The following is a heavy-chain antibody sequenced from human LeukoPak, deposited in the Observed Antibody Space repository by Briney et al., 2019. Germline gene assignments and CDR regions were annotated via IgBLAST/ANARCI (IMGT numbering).Heavy chain of an antibody. V-gene: IGHV1-24*01. D-gene: IGHD3-10*01. Sequence: EASVKVSCKVSGYTLSELSMHWVRQAPGKGLEWMGGFDPEDEETVYAQQFQGRVTMTEDTSTDTAYMELSSLRSEDTAVYYCARPGRSGSYQYYFDYWGQGTLVTVSS. J-gene: IGHJ4*02. CDR2: FDPEDEET. CDR3: ARPGRSGSYQYYFDY. CDR1: GYTLSELS.